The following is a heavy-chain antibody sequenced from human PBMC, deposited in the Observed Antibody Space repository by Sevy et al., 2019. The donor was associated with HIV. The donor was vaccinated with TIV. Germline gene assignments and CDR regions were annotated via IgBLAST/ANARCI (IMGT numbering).Heavy chain of an antibody. D-gene: IGHD1-26*01. V-gene: IGHV4-34*01. J-gene: IGHJ6*02. CDR1: GGSFSGYY. Sequence: SETLSLTCAVYGGSFSGYYWSWIRQPPGKGLEWIGEINHSGSTNYNPSLKIRVTISVDTSKNQFSLKLSSVTAADTAVYYCAGVPRIELQIPLYYYGMDVWGQGTTVTVSS. CDR2: INHSGST. CDR3: AGVPRIELQIPLYYYGMDV.